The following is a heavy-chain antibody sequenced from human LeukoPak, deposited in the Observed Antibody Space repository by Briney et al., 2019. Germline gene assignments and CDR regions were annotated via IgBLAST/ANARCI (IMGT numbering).Heavy chain of an antibody. CDR2: INPNSGGT. D-gene: IGHD3-10*01. CDR1: GDTFTGYY. J-gene: IGHJ4*02. Sequence: ASVKVSCKASGDTFTGYYMQWVRQAPGKGLEWMEWINPNSGGTNYAQKLQGRVTMTRDTSINTAYMELSRLRSDDTAVYYCAREEGEWFGELFLPFKYWGQGTLVTVSS. CDR3: AREEGEWFGELFLPFKY. V-gene: IGHV1-2*02.